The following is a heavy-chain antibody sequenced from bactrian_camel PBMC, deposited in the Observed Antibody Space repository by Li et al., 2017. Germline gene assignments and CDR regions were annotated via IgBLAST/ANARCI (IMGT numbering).Heavy chain of an antibody. D-gene: IGHD5*01. V-gene: IGHV3S7*01. Sequence: QVQLVESGGGLVQPGGSLRLSCAASGFTFSSYGMSWVRQAPGKGLEWVCSIYTADGGEGSTNSVDSVKGRFTISRDNARNMLYLQMNGLKSEDTALYYCALGSGRFNYPYAFPYWGQGTQVTVS. J-gene: IGHJ4*01. CDR1: GFTFSSYG. CDR3: ALGSGRFNYPYAFPY. CDR2: IYTADGGEGST.